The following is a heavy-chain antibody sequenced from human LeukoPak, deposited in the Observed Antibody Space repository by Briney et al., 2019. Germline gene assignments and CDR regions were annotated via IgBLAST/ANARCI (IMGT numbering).Heavy chain of an antibody. V-gene: IGHV4-34*01. CDR3: ARSLPTYYYDSSGYLY. J-gene: IGHJ4*02. CDR1: GGSFSGYY. CDR2: INHSGST. D-gene: IGHD3-22*01. Sequence: SETLSLTCAVYGGSFSGYYCSWIRQPPGKGLEWIGEINHSGSTNYNPSLKSRVTISVDTSKNQFSLKLSSVTAADTAVYYCARSLPTYYYDSSGYLYWGQGTLVTVSS.